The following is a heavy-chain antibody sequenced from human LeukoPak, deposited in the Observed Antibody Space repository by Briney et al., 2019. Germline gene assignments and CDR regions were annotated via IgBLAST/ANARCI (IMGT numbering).Heavy chain of an antibody. CDR3: ARGGVGATTYVWFDP. Sequence: RASVKVSCKTSGYSENFYGITWVRQVAGQGLEWMGWISAQHGQTEYAPNSQDRVTMTTDTYTNTAYMELRSLRSDDTAVYYCARGGVGATTYVWFDPWGQGTLVTVSS. D-gene: IGHD1-26*01. J-gene: IGHJ5*02. CDR1: GYSENFYG. V-gene: IGHV1-18*01. CDR2: ISAQHGQT.